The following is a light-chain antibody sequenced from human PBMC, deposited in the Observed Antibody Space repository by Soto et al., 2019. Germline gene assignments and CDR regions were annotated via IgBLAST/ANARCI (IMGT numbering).Light chain of an antibody. CDR1: QSISSY. V-gene: IGKV1-39*01. Sequence: DIQMTQSPSSLSASVGDRVTITCRASQSISSYLNWYQQKPGKAPKLLIYAASSLQSWVPSRISGSGSGTDFTLTISSLQPEDFATYYCQQSYSTPHTIGQGTKLESK. J-gene: IGKJ2*01. CDR2: AAS. CDR3: QQSYSTPHT.